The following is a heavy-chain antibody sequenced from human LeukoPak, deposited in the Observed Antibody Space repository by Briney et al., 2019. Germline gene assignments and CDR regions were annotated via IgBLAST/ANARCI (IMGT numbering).Heavy chain of an antibody. Sequence: GGSLRLSCAASGFTFSSYSMSWVRQAPGKGLEWVSSISSSSSYIYYADSVKGRFTISRDNSKNTLYLQMNSLRAEDTAVYYCAKDAKYNWNYVNYWGQGTLVTVSS. CDR1: GFTFSSYS. CDR2: ISSSSSYI. D-gene: IGHD1-20*01. CDR3: AKDAKYNWNYVNY. J-gene: IGHJ4*02. V-gene: IGHV3-21*01.